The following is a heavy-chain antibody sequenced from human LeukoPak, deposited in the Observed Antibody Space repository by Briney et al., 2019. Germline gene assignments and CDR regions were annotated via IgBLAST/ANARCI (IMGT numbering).Heavy chain of an antibody. J-gene: IGHJ4*02. CDR2: IYYSGSP. CDR3: ARRITYYDSGANYFDY. CDR1: GGSISSYSYS. V-gene: IGHV4-39*01. D-gene: IGHD4-17*01. Sequence: SETLSLTCTVSGGSISSYSYSWGWIRQPPGKGLEWIGSIYYSGSPYYNLSLNSRVTLSADTSKNQFSLNLSSVTAADTAVYYCARRITYYDSGANYFDYWGQGTLVTVSS.